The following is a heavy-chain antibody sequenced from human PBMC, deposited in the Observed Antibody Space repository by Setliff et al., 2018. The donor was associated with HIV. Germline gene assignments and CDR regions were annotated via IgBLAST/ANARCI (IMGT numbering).Heavy chain of an antibody. Sequence: SETLSLTCAVSGVSISNSNWWTWVRQPPGKGLEWIGEVSHSGTTNYNPSLKSRVTMSVDKSKNQFSLKLSSVTAADTAVYYCARDQRLSYWGQDRWSPSPQ. J-gene: IGHJ4*01. CDR2: VSHSGTT. CDR3: ARDQRLSY. CDR1: GVSISNSNW. V-gene: IGHV4-4*02.